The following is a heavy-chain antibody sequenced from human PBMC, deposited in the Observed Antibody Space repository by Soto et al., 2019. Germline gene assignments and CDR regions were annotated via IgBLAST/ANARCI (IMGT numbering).Heavy chain of an antibody. D-gene: IGHD3-10*01. CDR3: ARGNALDV. CDR1: GDSVSSDITS. V-gene: IGHV6-1*01. J-gene: IGHJ3*01. CDR2: TYYRSKWFH. Sequence: QGQLQQSGPGLVKPSQTLSLTCAISGDSVSSDITSWNWIRQSPSRGLEWLGRTYYRSKWFHDYAASVKSRITTTPDTSKNQFSLELNSMTPEDTAVYYCARGNALDVWGQGTVVTVSS.